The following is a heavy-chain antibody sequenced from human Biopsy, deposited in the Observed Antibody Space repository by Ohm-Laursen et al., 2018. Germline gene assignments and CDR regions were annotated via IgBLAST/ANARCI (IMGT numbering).Heavy chain of an antibody. Sequence: SVKVSCKVSGYTLSESSMHWVRQTPGKGLEWMGGFAPEDGKTFYAQNFQGRVTMTEDTSTHTAYMELSSLRSEDTALYYCATGIRSGWYYFDYWGQGTLVTASS. CDR1: GYTLSESS. J-gene: IGHJ4*02. CDR3: ATGIRSGWYYFDY. V-gene: IGHV1-24*01. CDR2: FAPEDGKT. D-gene: IGHD6-19*01.